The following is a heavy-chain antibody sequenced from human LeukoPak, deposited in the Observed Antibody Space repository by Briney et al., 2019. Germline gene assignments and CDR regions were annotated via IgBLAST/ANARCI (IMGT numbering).Heavy chain of an antibody. CDR3: ARHLGYCSGGNCHGHFDY. CDR1: GFSFANYW. Sequence: GESLKISCKNSGFSFANYWIGWVRQMPGKGLEWMGIIYPGDSETRYSPSFQGQVTISADKSINTAYLQWSSLKASDTAMYFCARHLGYCSGGNCHGHFDYWGQGTLVTVSS. D-gene: IGHD2-15*01. CDR2: IYPGDSET. V-gene: IGHV5-51*01. J-gene: IGHJ4*02.